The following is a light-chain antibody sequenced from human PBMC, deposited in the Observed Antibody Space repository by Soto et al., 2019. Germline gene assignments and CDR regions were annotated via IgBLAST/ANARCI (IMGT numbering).Light chain of an antibody. Sequence: DIQMTQSPSTLSASVGDRVTITCRASQSISSWLAWYQQKPGKAPKLLIYDASSLESGVPSRFSGSGSGTQFTLTISRLQPDDFATYYCQQYNSYSGTFGQGTKVEIK. CDR1: QSISSW. J-gene: IGKJ1*01. CDR3: QQYNSYSGT. V-gene: IGKV1-5*01. CDR2: DAS.